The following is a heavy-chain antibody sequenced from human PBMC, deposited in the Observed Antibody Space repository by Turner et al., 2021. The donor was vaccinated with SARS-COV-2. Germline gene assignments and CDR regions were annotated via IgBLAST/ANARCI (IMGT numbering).Heavy chain of an antibody. J-gene: IGHJ4*02. CDR2: FEPEDVET. Sequence: QVQLVQSGAAVKKPGASVKVSCKVSGYTLTELSMHWVRQAPGKGLEWMGGFEPEDVETSYAQKFQGRVTMTEDTSTDTAYMELSSLRSEDTAVYYCATGYAYCGGDCSIHYWGQGTLVTVSS. CDR1: GYTLTELS. D-gene: IGHD2-21*02. CDR3: ATGYAYCGGDCSIHY. V-gene: IGHV1-24*01.